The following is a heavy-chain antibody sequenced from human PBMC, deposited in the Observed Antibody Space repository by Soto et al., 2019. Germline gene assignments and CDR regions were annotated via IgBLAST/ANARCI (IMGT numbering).Heavy chain of an antibody. Sequence: PGRSLRLSCAASDFTFSNAWINWVRQAPGKGLEWVGLIKSKTHGGTTDFAAPVKGRFAISRDDSKNMVYLQMNSLKTEDTGIYYCTTDWYSTMVVVGFDNRGHVAVITVSS. J-gene: IGHJ4*01. D-gene: IGHD2-15*01. CDR1: DFTFSNAW. CDR3: TTDWYSTMVVVGFDN. CDR2: IKSKTHGGTT. V-gene: IGHV3-15*07.